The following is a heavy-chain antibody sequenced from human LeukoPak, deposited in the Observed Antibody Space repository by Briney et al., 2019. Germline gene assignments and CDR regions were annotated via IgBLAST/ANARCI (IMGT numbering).Heavy chain of an antibody. CDR3: ARDVKPISSSSHNFDY. V-gene: IGHV1-18*01. CDR1: GYTFTSYG. J-gene: IGHJ4*02. Sequence: VASVKVSCKASGYTFTSYGISWVRQAPGQGLEWMGWISAYNGNTNYAQKLQGRVTMTTDTSTSTAYMEPRSLRSDDTAVYYCARDVKPISSSSHNFDYWGQGTLVTVSS. CDR2: ISAYNGNT. D-gene: IGHD6-6*01.